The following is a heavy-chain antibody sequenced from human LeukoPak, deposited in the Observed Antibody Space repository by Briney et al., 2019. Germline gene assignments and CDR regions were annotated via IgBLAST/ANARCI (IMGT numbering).Heavy chain of an antibody. CDR2: IYWDDDK. J-gene: IGHJ3*02. CDR1: GFSLSTSGVG. Sequence: SGPTLVNPTQTLTLTCTFSGFSLSTSGVGGGWIRQPPGKSLEWLALIYWDDDKHYKPSLKSRLTITKNTSKIQVVLTRTDENAVDTGTYYCEHRTTVTQAFDIWGQGTMVTVSS. CDR3: EHRTTVTQAFDI. V-gene: IGHV2-5*02. D-gene: IGHD4-17*01.